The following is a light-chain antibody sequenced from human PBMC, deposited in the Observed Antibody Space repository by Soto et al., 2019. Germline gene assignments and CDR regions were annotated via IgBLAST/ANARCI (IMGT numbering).Light chain of an antibody. CDR1: SSDVGGYNY. J-gene: IGLJ2*01. CDR3: FSYTNSGTMI. Sequence: QSALTQPASVSGSPGQSITISCTGTSSDVGGYNYVSWYQQHPGKAPKLMIYAVSNRPSGVSNRLSGSKSGNTASLTISGLQAEDEADYYRFSYTNSGTMIFGGGTKVTVL. CDR2: AVS. V-gene: IGLV2-14*03.